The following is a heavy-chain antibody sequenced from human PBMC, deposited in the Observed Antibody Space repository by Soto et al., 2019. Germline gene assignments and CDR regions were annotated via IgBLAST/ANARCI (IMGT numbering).Heavy chain of an antibody. Sequence: SETLSLTCTVSGGSISSGDYYWSWIRQPPGKGLEWIGYIYYSGSTYYNPSLKSRVTISVDTSKNQFSLKLSSVTAADTAVYYCARRREQLTRDYYYYYGMDVWGQGTTVTVSS. CDR3: ARRREQLTRDYYYYYGMDV. CDR1: GGSISSGDYY. CDR2: IYYSGST. D-gene: IGHD1-1*01. V-gene: IGHV4-30-4*01. J-gene: IGHJ6*02.